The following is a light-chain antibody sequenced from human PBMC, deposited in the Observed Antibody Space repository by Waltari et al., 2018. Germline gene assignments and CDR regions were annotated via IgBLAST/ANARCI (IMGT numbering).Light chain of an antibody. Sequence: DISLTQSPCTLSLPPWERATLSCRASQRVSRTLACNEQKPDQAPRLRIFGAPNSATGIPYRFSASGYGTDFSLIFTRLEPDDSAMYYCQHYVRLPAKFGQGTKVEIK. J-gene: IGKJ1*01. CDR2: GAP. CDR1: QRVSRT. CDR3: QHYVRLPAK. V-gene: IGKV3-20*01.